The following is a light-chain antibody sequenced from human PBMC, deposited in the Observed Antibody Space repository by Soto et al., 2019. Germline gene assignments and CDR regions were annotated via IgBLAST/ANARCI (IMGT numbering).Light chain of an antibody. CDR2: KAS. Sequence: DIQMTQSPSTLSASVGDSVTITCRASQSISSWLAWYQQKPGKAPKLLIYKASSLESGVPSRFNGSGSGTEFTLTISSLQPDGFATYYCQQYNSYSWTFGQGTKVDIK. CDR1: QSISSW. J-gene: IGKJ1*01. CDR3: QQYNSYSWT. V-gene: IGKV1-5*03.